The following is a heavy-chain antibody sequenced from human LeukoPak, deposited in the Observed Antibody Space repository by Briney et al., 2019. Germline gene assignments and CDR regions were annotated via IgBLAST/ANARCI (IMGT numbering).Heavy chain of an antibody. J-gene: IGHJ6*03. CDR1: GFTFSNAW. Sequence: GGSPRLSCAASGFTFSNAWMSWVRQAPGKGLEWVGRIKSKTDGGTTDYAAPVKGRFTISRDDSKNTLYLQMDSLKTEDTAVYYCTTGTSSSSSFLYYYYYMDVWGKGTTVTVSS. V-gene: IGHV3-15*01. CDR2: IKSKTDGGTT. CDR3: TTGTSSSSSFLYYYYYMDV. D-gene: IGHD6-6*01.